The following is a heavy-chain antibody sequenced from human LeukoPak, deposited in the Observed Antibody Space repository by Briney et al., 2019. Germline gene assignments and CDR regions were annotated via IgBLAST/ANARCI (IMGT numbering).Heavy chain of an antibody. CDR3: ARAALTMGATKFDY. Sequence: SETLSLTCTVSGGSISSYYWSWIRQPPGKGLEWIGYIYYSGSTNYNPSLKSRVTISLDASKNQFSLKLSSVTAADTALYYCARAALTMGATKFDYWGQGTQVTVSS. CDR1: GGSISSYY. V-gene: IGHV4-59*01. J-gene: IGHJ4*02. D-gene: IGHD1-26*01. CDR2: IYYSGST.